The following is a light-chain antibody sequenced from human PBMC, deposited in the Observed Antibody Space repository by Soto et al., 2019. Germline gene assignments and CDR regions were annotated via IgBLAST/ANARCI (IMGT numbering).Light chain of an antibody. CDR3: TSYAGGNNV. CDR2: EVN. V-gene: IGLV2-8*01. J-gene: IGLJ1*01. CDR1: SSDVGGYNY. Sequence: QSALTQPPSASGSPGQSVTISCTGTSSDVGGYNYFSWYQQHPGKVPKLIVYEVNKRPSGVPDRFSCSKSGNTASLTVSGLQAEDEADYYCTSYAGGNNVFGTGTKLTVL.